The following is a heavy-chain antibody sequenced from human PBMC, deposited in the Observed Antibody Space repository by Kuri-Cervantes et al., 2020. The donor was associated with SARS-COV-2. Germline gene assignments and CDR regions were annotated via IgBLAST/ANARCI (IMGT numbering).Heavy chain of an antibody. D-gene: IGHD1-26*01. CDR2: ISGSGGST. V-gene: IGHV3-23*01. Sequence: GESLKISCAASGFTFSSYAMSWVRQAPGKGLEWVSAISGSGGSTYYADSVKGRFTISRDNSKNTLYLQMNSLRSDDTAVYYCARDIVGAPYYYYYYMDVWGKGTTVTVSS. J-gene: IGHJ6*03. CDR3: ARDIVGAPYYYYYYMDV. CDR1: GFTFSSYA.